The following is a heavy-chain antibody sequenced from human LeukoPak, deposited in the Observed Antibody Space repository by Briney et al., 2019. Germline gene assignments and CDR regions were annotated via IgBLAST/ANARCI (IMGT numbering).Heavy chain of an antibody. CDR2: IYHSGST. CDR3: ARDKDWNQPGAFDI. J-gene: IGHJ3*02. CDR1: GGSISSGGYY. Sequence: PSETLSLTCTVSGGSISSGGYYWSWIRQPPGKGLEWIGYIYHSGSTYYNSSLKSRVTISVDRSKNQLSLKLNSVTAADTAVYYCARDKDWNQPGAFDIWGQGTMVTVSS. V-gene: IGHV4-30-2*01. D-gene: IGHD1-1*01.